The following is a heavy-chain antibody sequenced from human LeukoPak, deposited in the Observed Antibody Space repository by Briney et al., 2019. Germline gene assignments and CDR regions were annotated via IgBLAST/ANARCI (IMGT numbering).Heavy chain of an antibody. V-gene: IGHV1-69*13. D-gene: IGHD3-22*01. Sequence: ASVKVSCTASGGTFSSYAISWVRQAPGQGLEWMGGIIPIFGTANYAQKFQGRVTITADESTSTAYMELSSLRSEDTAVYYCARVQYYYDSREFDYWGQGTLVTVSS. J-gene: IGHJ4*02. CDR1: GGTFSSYA. CDR3: ARVQYYYDSREFDY. CDR2: IIPIFGTA.